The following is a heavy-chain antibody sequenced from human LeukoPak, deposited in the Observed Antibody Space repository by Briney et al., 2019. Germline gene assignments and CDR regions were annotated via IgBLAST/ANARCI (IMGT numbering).Heavy chain of an antibody. J-gene: IGHJ4*02. CDR3: ARSAVGVVATGEFDY. CDR1: GYSISSGYY. CDR2: IYHSGST. D-gene: IGHD5-12*01. V-gene: IGHV4-38-2*01. Sequence: SETLSLTCAVSGYSISSGYYWGWIRQPPGKGLEWIGSIYHSGSTYYNPSLKSRVTISVDTSKNQFSLKLSSVTAADTAVYYCARSAVGVVATGEFDYWGQGTLVTVSS.